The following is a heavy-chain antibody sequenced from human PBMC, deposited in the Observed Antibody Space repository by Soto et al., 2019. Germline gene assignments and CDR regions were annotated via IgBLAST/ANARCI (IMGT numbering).Heavy chain of an antibody. J-gene: IGHJ6*02. V-gene: IGHV1-69*06. CDR1: GGTFSSYA. Sequence: QVQLVQSGDEVKKTGSSVKVSCKSSGGTFSSYAISWLRQAPGQGLEWMGGIIPIFGTANYAQKFQGRVTITADKATSTAYMELSSRRYEDTAVYYCARGIAVAMAVWGQGTTVTVSS. CDR2: IIPIFGTA. CDR3: ARGIAVAMAV. D-gene: IGHD6-19*01.